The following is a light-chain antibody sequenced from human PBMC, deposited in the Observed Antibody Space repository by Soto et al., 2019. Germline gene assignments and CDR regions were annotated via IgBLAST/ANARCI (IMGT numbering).Light chain of an antibody. CDR2: KAS. V-gene: IGKV1D-16*01. CDR1: QGISSW. Sequence: DIKMTQSPSSLCASVGDRVTITCRASQGISSWLAWYQQKPGKSPTLLIYKASNLQTGVPSRFSGTGSETDFTLTIDSLQSEDFAVYYCQQYDNWPPYTFGQGTRLEIK. J-gene: IGKJ5*01. CDR3: QQYDNWPPYT.